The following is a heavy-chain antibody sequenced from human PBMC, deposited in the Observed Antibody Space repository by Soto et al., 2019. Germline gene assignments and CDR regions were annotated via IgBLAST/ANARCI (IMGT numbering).Heavy chain of an antibody. J-gene: IGHJ5*02. Sequence: EVQLVESGGGLVQPGMSLRLSCAASGFTFDDYAMHWVRQAPGKGLEWVSGISWNSDKIDYADSVRGRFTISRDNAKNSLYLRMNSLRAEDTALYYCTKEVGSAGGWFDPWGQGTLVTVSS. CDR2: ISWNSDKI. CDR3: TKEVGSAGGWFDP. CDR1: GFTFDDYA. V-gene: IGHV3-9*01. D-gene: IGHD3-10*01.